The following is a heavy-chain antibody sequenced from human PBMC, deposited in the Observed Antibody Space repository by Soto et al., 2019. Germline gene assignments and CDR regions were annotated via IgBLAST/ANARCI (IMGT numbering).Heavy chain of an antibody. CDR1: GYTFTSYA. CDR2: LNDGNGNT. V-gene: IGHV1-3*01. D-gene: IGHD3-16*01. CDR3: ARAAGVSGSYEDY. Sequence: QVQLVQSGAEVKKPGASVKVSCKASGYTFTSYAMHLVRQAPGQRLELMGWLNDGNGNTKYSQKFQGRVTITRDTSARTAYMELSSLRSEDTAVYYCARAAGVSGSYEDYWGQGTLVTVSS. J-gene: IGHJ4*02.